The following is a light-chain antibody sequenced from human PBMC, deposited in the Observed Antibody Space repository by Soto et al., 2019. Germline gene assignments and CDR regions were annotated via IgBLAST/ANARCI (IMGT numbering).Light chain of an antibody. Sequence: IVLTQSPATLSLSPGERATLSCRASQSVSNYLAWYQQKPGQAPRLLIYDASNRATNISDRVSGSGSGTDFTRTITSLEPEDFAVYYCQQRTNWPLSYTFGQGTKLEIK. CDR2: DAS. CDR1: QSVSNY. V-gene: IGKV3-11*01. J-gene: IGKJ2*01. CDR3: QQRTNWPLSYT.